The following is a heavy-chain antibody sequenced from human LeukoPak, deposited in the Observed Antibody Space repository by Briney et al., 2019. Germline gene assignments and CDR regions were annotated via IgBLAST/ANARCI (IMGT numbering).Heavy chain of an antibody. CDR3: AKGRLLGAFDI. D-gene: IGHD1-26*01. J-gene: IGHJ3*02. V-gene: IGHV3-7*03. Sequence: GGSLRLSCAASGFTFSIYWMSWVRQAPGKGLEWVANIKEDGSEKYYVDSVKGRFIISRDNAKNSLYLQMNSLRAEDTAVYYCAKGRLLGAFDIWGQGTMVTVSS. CDR2: IKEDGSEK. CDR1: GFTFSIYW.